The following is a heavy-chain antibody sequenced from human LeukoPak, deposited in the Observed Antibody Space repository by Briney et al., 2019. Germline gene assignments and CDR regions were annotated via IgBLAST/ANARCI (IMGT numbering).Heavy chain of an antibody. D-gene: IGHD2/OR15-2a*01. CDR2: IYITGST. J-gene: IGHJ6*03. CDR3: ARLKFYDSIGHSPGYYMDL. Sequence: SETLSLTCTVSGGSIINYYWSWIRQSAGKGLEWLGRIYITGSTNYNPSLKSRLTMSVDTSKNQFSLNLRAVTAADTAVYYCARLKFYDSIGHSPGYYMDLWGKGIAVTVSS. CDR1: GGSIINYY. V-gene: IGHV4-4*07.